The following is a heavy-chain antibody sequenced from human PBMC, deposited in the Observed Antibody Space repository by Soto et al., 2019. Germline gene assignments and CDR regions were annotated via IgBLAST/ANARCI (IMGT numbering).Heavy chain of an antibody. CDR1: GFTFSSYA. V-gene: IGHV3-23*01. J-gene: IGHJ4*02. Sequence: GGSLRLSCAASGFTFSSYAMSWVRQAPGKGLEWVSAISGSGGSTYYADSVKGRFTISRDNSKNTLYLQMNSLRAEDTAVYYWAKDRGGVIFYYWGQGTLVTVSS. CDR3: AKDRGGVIFYY. CDR2: ISGSGGST. D-gene: IGHD3-16*01.